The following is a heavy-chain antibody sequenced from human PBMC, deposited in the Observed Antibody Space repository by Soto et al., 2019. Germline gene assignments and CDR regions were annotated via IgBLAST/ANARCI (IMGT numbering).Heavy chain of an antibody. D-gene: IGHD3-22*01. Sequence: EVQLVESGGGLVKPGGSLRLSCAASGFTFSTYSMNWVRQAPGKGLEWVSAISSSSTYIYYADLVKGRFTISRDNAKNSLYLQMNRLRAEDTAVYYCARTPWITMIYLPDAFDIWGQGTMVTVSS. V-gene: IGHV3-21*01. CDR1: GFTFSTYS. CDR2: ISSSSTYI. CDR3: ARTPWITMIYLPDAFDI. J-gene: IGHJ3*02.